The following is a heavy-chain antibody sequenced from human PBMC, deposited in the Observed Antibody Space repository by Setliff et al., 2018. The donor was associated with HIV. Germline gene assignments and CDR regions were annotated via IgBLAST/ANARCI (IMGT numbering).Heavy chain of an antibody. CDR2: INSDGSDK. CDR1: GFTFSTSW. J-gene: IGHJ5*02. CDR3: ARDSRYFEMDWWFDP. D-gene: IGHD3-9*01. Sequence: GGSLRLSCAASGFTFSTSWMHWVRQAPGKGLVWVSRINSDGSDKYYADSVKGRFTISRDNSKNTLYVQMNSLRPEDTAVYYCARDSRYFEMDWWFDPWGQGTLVTVSS. V-gene: IGHV3-74*01.